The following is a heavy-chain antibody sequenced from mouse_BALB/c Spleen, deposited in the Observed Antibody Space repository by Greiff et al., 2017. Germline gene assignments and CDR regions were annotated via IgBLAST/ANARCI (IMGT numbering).Heavy chain of an antibody. D-gene: IGHD2-3*01. J-gene: IGHJ3*01. CDR3: ARDEIYDGYYRAWFAY. CDR1: GFSLTSYG. CDR2: IWAGGST. V-gene: IGHV2-9*02. Sequence: QVQLKESGPGLVAPSQSLSITCTVSGFSLTSYGVHWVRQPPGKGLEWLGVIWAGGSTNYNSALMSRLSISKDNSKSQVFLKMNSLQTDDTAMYYCARDEIYDGYYRAWFAYWGQGTLVTVSA.